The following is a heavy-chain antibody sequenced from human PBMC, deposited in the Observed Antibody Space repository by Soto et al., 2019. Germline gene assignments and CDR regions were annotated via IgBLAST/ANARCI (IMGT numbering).Heavy chain of an antibody. V-gene: IGHV3-33*01. D-gene: IGHD6-13*01. CDR2: IWYDGSNK. J-gene: IGHJ4*02. Sequence: QVQLVESGGGVVQPGRSLRLSCAASGFTFSSYGMHWVRQAPGKGLEWVAVIWYDGSNKYYADSVKGRFTISRDNSKNTLYLQMNSLRGEDTAVYYCATAGTPRRGDYWGQGTLVTVSS. CDR1: GFTFSSYG. CDR3: ATAGTPRRGDY.